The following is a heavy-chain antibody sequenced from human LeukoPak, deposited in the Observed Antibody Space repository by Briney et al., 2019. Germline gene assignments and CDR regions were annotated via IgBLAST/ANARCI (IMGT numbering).Heavy chain of an antibody. D-gene: IGHD3-16*01. Sequence: IPSETLSLTCSVSGASISSGPYYWGWIRQPPGKGLEWIGSLYHSGSPFYNPSLRSRITTSLDTSKSQLSLKLSSVTAADTAVYHCARGGGYDSGFYFDYWGQGILVTVSP. V-gene: IGHV4-39*07. CDR1: GASISSGPYY. J-gene: IGHJ4*02. CDR3: ARGGGYDSGFYFDY. CDR2: LYHSGSP.